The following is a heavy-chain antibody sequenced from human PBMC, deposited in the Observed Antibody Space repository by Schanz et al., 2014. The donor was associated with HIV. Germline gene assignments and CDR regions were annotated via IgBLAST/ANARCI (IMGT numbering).Heavy chain of an antibody. J-gene: IGHJ3*02. D-gene: IGHD3-10*01. V-gene: IGHV3-23*04. CDR2: ISDSGGST. CDR1: GFTFDDYA. Sequence: EVQLVESGGCLLQPGRSLRLSCAASGFTFDDYAMHWVRQAPGKGLEWVSRISDSGGSTYYADSVKGRFSISRDNSKNTLSLQMSSLRVEDTAVYYCTRSFNRGSRAFDAFDIWGQGTMVTVSS. CDR3: TRSFNRGSRAFDAFDI.